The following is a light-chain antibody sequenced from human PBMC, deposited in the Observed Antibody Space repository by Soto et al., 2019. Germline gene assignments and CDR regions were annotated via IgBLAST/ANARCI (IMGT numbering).Light chain of an antibody. J-gene: IGKJ1*01. V-gene: IGKV1-5*03. CDR2: KAS. CDR3: KHYNIYSET. Sequence: DIQMTQSPSTLSASVGDRVTITCRASQSISSWLAWYQQKPGKAPKILIYKASILESGVPSRFSGSGSGTEFTLTISSLQPDDFATYYCKHYNIYSETFGQGTKVDIK. CDR1: QSISSW.